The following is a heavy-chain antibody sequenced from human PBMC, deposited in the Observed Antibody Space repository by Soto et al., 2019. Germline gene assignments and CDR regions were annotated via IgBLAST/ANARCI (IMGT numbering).Heavy chain of an antibody. V-gene: IGHV3-30-3*01. D-gene: IGHD4-17*01. CDR2: ISYDGSNK. Sequence: GSLRLSCAASGFTFSSYAMHWVRQAPGKGLEWVAVISYDGSNKYYADSVKGRFTISRDNSKNTLYLQMNSLRAEDTAVYYCARFPTTVGTPLFDYWGQGTLVTVSS. CDR1: GFTFSSYA. CDR3: ARFPTTVGTPLFDY. J-gene: IGHJ4*02.